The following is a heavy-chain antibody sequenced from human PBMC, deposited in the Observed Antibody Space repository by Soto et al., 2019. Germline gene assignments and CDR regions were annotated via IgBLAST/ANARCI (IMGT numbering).Heavy chain of an antibody. J-gene: IGHJ6*02. CDR3: ARDVYCTNRVCYYGMDV. D-gene: IGHD2-8*01. Sequence: QVQLVQSGAEVKKPGASVKVSCKASGYTFTSYGISWVRQAPGQGLEWMGWISAYNGNTNYAQKLQGRVTMTTDTSTSTAYMELRSLRSDDTAVYYCARDVYCTNRVCYYGMDVWGQGTTVTVSS. CDR2: ISAYNGNT. CDR1: GYTFTSYG. V-gene: IGHV1-18*01.